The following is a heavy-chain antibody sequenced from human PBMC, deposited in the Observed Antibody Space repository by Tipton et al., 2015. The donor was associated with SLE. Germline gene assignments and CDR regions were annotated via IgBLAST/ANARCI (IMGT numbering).Heavy chain of an antibody. Sequence: LRLSCTASGGSISSGSYYWSWIRQPAGKGLEWIGRIYTSGSTNYNPSLKSRVTISVDTSKNQFSLKLSSVTAADTAVYYCARAPRYYYDSSYFDYWGQGTLVTVSS. CDR3: ARAPRYYYDSSYFDY. CDR1: GGSISSGSYY. V-gene: IGHV4-61*02. CDR2: IYTSGST. J-gene: IGHJ4*02. D-gene: IGHD3-22*01.